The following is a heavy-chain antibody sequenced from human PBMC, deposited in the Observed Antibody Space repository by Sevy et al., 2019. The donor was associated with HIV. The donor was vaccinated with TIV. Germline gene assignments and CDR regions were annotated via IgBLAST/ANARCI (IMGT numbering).Heavy chain of an antibody. CDR2: IYPSDSEI. V-gene: IGHV5-51*01. D-gene: IGHD3-9*01. Sequence: GESLKISCKGSGYSFTTYWIGWVRQMPGKDLEWIGIIYPSDSEIRCGPPFQGQVTISADKSISTAYLQWSSLKASDSAVYYCVIGRRDSYVRYNDWHADYWGQGTLVTVSS. CDR1: GYSFTTYW. J-gene: IGHJ4*02. CDR3: VIGRRDSYVRYNDWHADY.